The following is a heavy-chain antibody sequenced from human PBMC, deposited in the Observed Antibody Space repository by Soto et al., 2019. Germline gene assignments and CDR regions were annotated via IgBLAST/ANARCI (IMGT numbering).Heavy chain of an antibody. V-gene: IGHV3-30*04. CDR2: ISNDESQK. J-gene: IGHJ4*02. D-gene: IGHD6-6*01. Sequence: QVQLVESGGGVVQPGRSLRLSCAASGFTFSNNAMNWVRQAPGKGLEWVAVISNDESQKYYADSVKGRFTISRDNSKNTLYLQMNSLRPEDTAVYYCARGSTIAARLLSASVDQWGQGTLVTVSS. CDR1: GFTFSNNA. CDR3: ARGSTIAARLLSASVDQ.